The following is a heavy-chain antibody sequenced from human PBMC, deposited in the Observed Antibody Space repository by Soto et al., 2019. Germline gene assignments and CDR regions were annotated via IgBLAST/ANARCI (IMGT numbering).Heavy chain of an antibody. D-gene: IGHD3-3*02. V-gene: IGHV1-2*02. CDR3: ARAQIGFWDWLPDNYYYGMDV. Sequence: ASVKVSCKVSGHSFTGHYMHWVRQAPGQGLEWMGWISPNSGDTNYARKFQGRVTMTRDTSIKTVYMELSSLRSDDTAVYYCARAQIGFWDWLPDNYYYGMDVWGQGTTVTVSS. J-gene: IGHJ6*02. CDR1: GHSFTGHY. CDR2: ISPNSGDT.